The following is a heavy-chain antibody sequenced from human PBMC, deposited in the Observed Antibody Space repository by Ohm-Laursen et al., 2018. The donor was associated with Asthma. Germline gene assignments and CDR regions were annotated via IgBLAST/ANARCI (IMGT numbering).Heavy chain of an antibody. Sequence: SLRLSCTASGFTFSTYAMSWVRQAPGKGLEWVSAISGSDGTTYYVDSVKGRLTISRDNSKNTLYLQMNSLRAEDTAVYYCAKAGTSVYFVMDVWGQGTTVTVSS. CDR2: ISGSDGTT. CDR3: AKAGTSVYFVMDV. J-gene: IGHJ6*02. V-gene: IGHV3-23*01. D-gene: IGHD1-7*01. CDR1: GFTFSTYA.